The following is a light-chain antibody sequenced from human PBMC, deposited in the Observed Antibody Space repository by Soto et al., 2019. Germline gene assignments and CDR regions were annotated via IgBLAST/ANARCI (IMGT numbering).Light chain of an antibody. J-gene: IGKJ1*01. V-gene: IGKV1-39*01. CDR1: QTIGNF. CDR2: AAS. Sequence: DIQMTQSPSSLSASVGDRVTITCRASQTIGNFLNWYQQKPGKAPKLLIYAASTLESGVPSRFSASGSGTDFTLTINTLQPEDFATYYCQQYNSYSTFGQGTKVDIK. CDR3: QQYNSYST.